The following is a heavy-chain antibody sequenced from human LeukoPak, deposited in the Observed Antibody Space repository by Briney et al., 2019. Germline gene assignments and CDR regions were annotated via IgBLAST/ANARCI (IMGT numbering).Heavy chain of an antibody. J-gene: IGHJ4*02. D-gene: IGHD3-22*01. CDR1: GYTFTGYY. V-gene: IGHV1-69*06. Sequence: GASVKVSCKASGYTFTGYYMHWVRQAPGQRLEWMGGIIPIFGTANYAQKFQGRVTITADKSASTAYMELSSLRSEDMAVYYCARGSSSGYFGLDYWGQGTLVTVSS. CDR2: IIPIFGTA. CDR3: ARGSSSGYFGLDY.